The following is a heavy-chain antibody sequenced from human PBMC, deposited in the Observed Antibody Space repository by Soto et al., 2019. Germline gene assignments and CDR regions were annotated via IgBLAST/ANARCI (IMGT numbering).Heavy chain of an antibody. Sequence: GGSLRLSCAASGFSGSSNYMSWVRQAPGKGLEWVSVIYAGGNTHYADSVEGRFTISRDNSNNMLYLQMNSLRAEDTAVYYCVREKVTMIVGFYYFDYWGQGTRVTVSS. V-gene: IGHV3-66*01. CDR2: IYAGGNT. CDR1: GFSGSSNY. CDR3: VREKVTMIVGFYYFDY. J-gene: IGHJ4*02. D-gene: IGHD3-22*01.